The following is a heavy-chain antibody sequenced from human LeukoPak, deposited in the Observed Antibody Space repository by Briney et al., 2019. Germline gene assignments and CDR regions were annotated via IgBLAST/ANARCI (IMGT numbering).Heavy chain of an antibody. V-gene: IGHV4-4*07. D-gene: IGHD4-17*01. Sequence: SETLSLTCTVSGGSISSYYWSWIRQPAGKGLDWIGRIYTSGSTNYNPSLKSRVTMSVDTSKNQFSLKLSSVTAADTAVYYCARASVFFRDYVFDYWGQGTLVTVSS. CDR3: ARASVFFRDYVFDY. CDR2: IYTSGST. J-gene: IGHJ4*02. CDR1: GGSISSYY.